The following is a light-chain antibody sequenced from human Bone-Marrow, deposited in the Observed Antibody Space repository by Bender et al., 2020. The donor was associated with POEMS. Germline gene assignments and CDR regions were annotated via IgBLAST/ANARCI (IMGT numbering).Light chain of an antibody. Sequence: QSALTQLASVSGSPGQSITISCTGPYSVIGVYNLVSWHQQLPGKAPKLIIYDVNQRPSGVSNRFSGSKSGNTASLTLSGLQAEDEADYYCQSFDTSLSGWVFGAGTKLTV. CDR1: YSVIGVYNL. J-gene: IGLJ3*02. CDR3: QSFDTSLSGWV. V-gene: IGLV2-23*02. CDR2: DVN.